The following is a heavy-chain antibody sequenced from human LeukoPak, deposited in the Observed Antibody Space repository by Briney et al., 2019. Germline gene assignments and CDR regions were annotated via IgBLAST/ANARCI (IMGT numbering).Heavy chain of an antibody. Sequence: SETLSLTCTDSGGSISSYYWSWIRQPPGKGLEWIACISYSGSTKYNPSLKSRVTISVDTSKNQLSLKLSSVTAADTAVYYCAREPGFDSSGYLNWFDPWGQGTLVTVSS. CDR2: ISYSGST. J-gene: IGHJ5*02. V-gene: IGHV4-59*01. CDR3: AREPGFDSSGYLNWFDP. D-gene: IGHD3-22*01. CDR1: GGSISSYY.